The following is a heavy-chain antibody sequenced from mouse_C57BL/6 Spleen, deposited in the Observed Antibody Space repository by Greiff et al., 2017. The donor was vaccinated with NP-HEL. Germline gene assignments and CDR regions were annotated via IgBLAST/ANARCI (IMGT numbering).Heavy chain of an antibody. Sequence: QVQLQQPGAELVKPGASVKLSCKASGYTFTSYWMHWVKQRPGQGLEWIGMIHPNSGSTNYNEKFKSKATLTADKASSTAYMQLSSLTSEDSAVYYCARSPNSKGYAMDYWGQGTSVTVSS. CDR3: ARSPNSKGYAMDY. J-gene: IGHJ4*01. D-gene: IGHD2-5*01. V-gene: IGHV1-64*01. CDR2: IHPNSGST. CDR1: GYTFTSYW.